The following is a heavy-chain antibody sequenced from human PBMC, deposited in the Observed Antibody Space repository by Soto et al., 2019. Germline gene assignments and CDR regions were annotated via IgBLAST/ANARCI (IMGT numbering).Heavy chain of an antibody. CDR3: AKDQGIAASHGID. J-gene: IGHJ3*01. D-gene: IGHD6-25*01. V-gene: IGHV3-30*18. CDR1: GFTFNNYG. CDR2: ISNDGRDK. Sequence: ESGGGVVPPGRSLRLSCAASGFTFNNYGMHWVRQAPGKGLEWVATISNDGRDKYYAHSVRGRLTISRDNSKNTVYLQMNSLRAEDTAVYYCAKDQGIAASHGIDWGQGTMVTVSS.